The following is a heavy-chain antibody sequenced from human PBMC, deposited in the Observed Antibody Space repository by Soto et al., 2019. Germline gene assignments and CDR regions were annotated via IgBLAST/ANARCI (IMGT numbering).Heavy chain of an antibody. CDR2: IWYDGSNK. CDR1: GFTFSSYG. CDR3: ARKGDYYYYYGMDV. V-gene: IGHV3-33*01. J-gene: IGHJ6*02. Sequence: QVQLVESGGGVVQPGRSLRLSCAASGFTFSSYGMHWVRQAPGKGLEWVAVIWYDGSNKNYADSVKGRFTISRDNSKNTLYLKMNSLRAEDTAVYYCARKGDYYYYYGMDVWGQGTTVTVSS. D-gene: IGHD4-17*01.